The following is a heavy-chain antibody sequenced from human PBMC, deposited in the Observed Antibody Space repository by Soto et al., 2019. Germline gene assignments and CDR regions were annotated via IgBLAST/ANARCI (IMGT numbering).Heavy chain of an antibody. CDR1: GLTFSSYG. V-gene: IGHV3-30*18. CDR3: ANYCRSTSCFSGGLEH. J-gene: IGHJ4*02. CDR2: ISDDGSNK. Sequence: QVQLVESGGGVVQPGGSLRLSCAASGLTFSSYGMHWVRQAPGKGLEWVAVISDDGSNKYYADSVKGRFTISRDNSKNTLYLQMNSLRAEDTAVYYCANYCRSTSCFSGGLEHWGQGTLVTVSS. D-gene: IGHD2-2*01.